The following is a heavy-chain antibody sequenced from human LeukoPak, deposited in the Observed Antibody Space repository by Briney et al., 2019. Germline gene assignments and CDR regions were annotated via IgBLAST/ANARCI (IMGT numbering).Heavy chain of an antibody. CDR3: ARDQLELRAFDI. J-gene: IGHJ3*02. CDR2: ISSSSRDI. Sequence: PGGSLRLSCAASGFTFSAYSMNWVRQAPGKGLEWVSSISSSSRDIYYADSVKGRFTISRDNSKNTLYLQMNSLRAEDTAVYYCARDQLELRAFDIWGQGTMVTVSS. CDR1: GFTFSAYS. D-gene: IGHD1-7*01. V-gene: IGHV3-21*04.